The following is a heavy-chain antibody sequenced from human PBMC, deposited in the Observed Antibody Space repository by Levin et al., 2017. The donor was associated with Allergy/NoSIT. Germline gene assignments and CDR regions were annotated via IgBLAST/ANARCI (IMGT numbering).Heavy chain of an antibody. D-gene: IGHD2-15*01. Sequence: PGGSLRLSCAASGFTFSSYAMHWVRQAPGKGLEWVAVISYDGSNKYYADSVKGRFTISRDNSKNTLYLQMNSLRAEDTAVYYCARERYLDYWGQGTLVTVSS. V-gene: IGHV3-30-3*01. CDR1: GFTFSSYA. CDR3: ARERYLDY. CDR2: ISYDGSNK. J-gene: IGHJ4*02.